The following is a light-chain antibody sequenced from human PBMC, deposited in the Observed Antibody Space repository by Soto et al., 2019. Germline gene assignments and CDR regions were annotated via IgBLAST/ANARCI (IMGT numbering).Light chain of an antibody. CDR3: ATWDSNTRV. J-gene: IGLJ3*02. CDR2: LEGSGSY. Sequence: QPVLTQSSSASASLGSSVKLTCTLSSGHRSYIIAWHQQQPGKAPRYLMKLEGSGSYNKGSGVPDRFSGSSSGADRYLTISNLQFEDESDYYCATWDSNTRVFGGGTKLTVL. CDR1: SGHRSYI. V-gene: IGLV4-60*02.